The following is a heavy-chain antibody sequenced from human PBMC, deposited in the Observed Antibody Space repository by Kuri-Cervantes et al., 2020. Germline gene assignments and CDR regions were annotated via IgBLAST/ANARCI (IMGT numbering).Heavy chain of an antibody. J-gene: IGHJ5*02. Sequence: ASVKVSCKASGYTFTGYYMHWVRQAPGQGLEWMGWINPNSGGTNYAQKFQGRVTMTRNTSISTAYMELSSLRSEDTAVYYCARGGWFGELWFDPWGQGTLVTVSS. V-gene: IGHV1-2*02. CDR3: ARGGWFGELWFDP. CDR1: GYTFTGYY. CDR2: INPNSGGT. D-gene: IGHD3-10*01.